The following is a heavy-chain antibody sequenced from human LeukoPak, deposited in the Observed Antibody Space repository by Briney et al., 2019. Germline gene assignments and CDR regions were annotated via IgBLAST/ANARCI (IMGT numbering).Heavy chain of an antibody. CDR1: GGSISTFF. D-gene: IGHD5-24*01. CDR3: ARDPDGYKFFDY. J-gene: IGHJ4*02. V-gene: IGHV4-59*01. CDR2: ILDSGTT. Sequence: SETLSLTCTVSGGSISTFFWHWIRQPPGKGLEWLGYILDSGTTAYNPSLKRRVTMSIDTSKNQFSLNLSSVTAADTAVYLCARDPDGYKFFDYWGRGRPVTVSS.